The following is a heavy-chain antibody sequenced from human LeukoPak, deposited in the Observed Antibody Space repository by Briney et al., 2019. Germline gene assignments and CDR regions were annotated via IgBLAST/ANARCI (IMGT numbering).Heavy chain of an antibody. D-gene: IGHD5-18*01. Sequence: PGGSLRLSCAASGFSVNNNYMSWVRQAPGKWLEWVSVIYSGGYTHYADSVKGRFSISRDHSKNTLYLQMNSLRVEDTAVYYCAKDFDTAQDYWGQGTLVTVSS. V-gene: IGHV3-66*01. CDR2: IYSGGYT. CDR1: GFSVNNNY. CDR3: AKDFDTAQDY. J-gene: IGHJ4*02.